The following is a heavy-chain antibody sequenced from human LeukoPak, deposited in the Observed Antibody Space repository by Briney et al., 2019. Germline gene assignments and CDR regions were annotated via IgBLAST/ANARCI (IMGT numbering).Heavy chain of an antibody. CDR3: GKSRSGGNYGDFYD. V-gene: IGHV3-9*01. CDR1: GFTFDDYA. D-gene: IGHD1-7*01. Sequence: GRSLRLSCAASGFTFDDYAMHWVPQAPEKGLEWGSGITWNSGSIDYADSVKGRFTISRDNAKNSLYLQMNSLRAEDTALYYCGKSRSGGNYGDFYDWGKGTLVTVST. J-gene: IGHJ4*02. CDR2: ITWNSGSI.